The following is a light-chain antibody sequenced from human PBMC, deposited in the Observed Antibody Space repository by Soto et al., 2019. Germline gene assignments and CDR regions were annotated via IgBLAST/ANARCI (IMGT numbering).Light chain of an antibody. CDR1: QSVLHSSENKNY. CDR3: QQHHRMAST. CDR2: WAS. J-gene: IGKJ2*01. Sequence: DIVMTQSPDSLPVSLGERATINCKSSQSVLHSSENKNYLAWYQQKPGQPPKLLIYWASTRESGVSDRFSGSGSGTDFTLSISSLQAESVAVYFCQQHHRMASTFGQPTKLEIK. V-gene: IGKV4-1*01.